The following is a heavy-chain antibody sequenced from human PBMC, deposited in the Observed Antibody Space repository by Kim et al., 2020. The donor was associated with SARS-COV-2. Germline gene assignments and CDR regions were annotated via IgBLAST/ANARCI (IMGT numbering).Heavy chain of an antibody. V-gene: IGHV3-7*01. Sequence: DVDSVRGRFTISRDNAENSLYLQMNSLRHEDTAVYYCARDRGGRSGMDVWGQGTTVTVSS. CDR3: ARDRGGRSGMDV. J-gene: IGHJ6*02.